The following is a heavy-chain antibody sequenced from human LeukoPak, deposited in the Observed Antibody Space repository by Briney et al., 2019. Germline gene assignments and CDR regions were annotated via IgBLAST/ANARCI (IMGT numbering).Heavy chain of an antibody. V-gene: IGHV4-59*01. CDR1: GGSISSYY. CDR2: IYYSGNT. Sequence: SETLSLTCTVSGGSISSYYWSWIRQPPGKGLEWIGYIYYSGNTYYNPSLKSRVTISVDTSKNQFSLKVNSVTAADTAVYYCARTKPLDPFDFWGQGTLVTVSA. CDR3: ARTKPLDPFDF. J-gene: IGHJ3*01.